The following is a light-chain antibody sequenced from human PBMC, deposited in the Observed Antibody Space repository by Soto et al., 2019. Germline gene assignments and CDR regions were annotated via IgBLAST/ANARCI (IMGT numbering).Light chain of an antibody. Sequence: EIVLTQSPGTLSLSAGERATLSCRATQSVSSNYLAWYQQKSGQAPRLLIYGASSRATGIPDRFSGGGSGTDFTLTITRLEPEDFAVYFCLQYGGLPRTFGQGTKVDIK. V-gene: IGKV3-20*01. J-gene: IGKJ1*01. CDR1: QSVSSNY. CDR3: LQYGGLPRT. CDR2: GAS.